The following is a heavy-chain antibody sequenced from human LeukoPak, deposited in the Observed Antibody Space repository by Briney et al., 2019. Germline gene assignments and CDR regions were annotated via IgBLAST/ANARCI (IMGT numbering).Heavy chain of an antibody. CDR3: ARDHSSGWYSDYFDY. V-gene: IGHV3-33*08. CDR1: GFTVSVNY. D-gene: IGHD6-19*01. Sequence: PGGSLRLSCAASGFTVSVNYMHWVRQAPGKGLEWVAVIWYDGSNKYYADSVKGRFTISRDNSKNTLYLQMNSLRAEDTAVYYCARDHSSGWYSDYFDYWGQGTLVTVSS. CDR2: IWYDGSNK. J-gene: IGHJ4*02.